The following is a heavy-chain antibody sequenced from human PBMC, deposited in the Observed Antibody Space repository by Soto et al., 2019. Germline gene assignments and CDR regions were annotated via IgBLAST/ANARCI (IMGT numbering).Heavy chain of an antibody. CDR3: ARVLYCGSGSYSPYGMDV. V-gene: IGHV1-69*01. D-gene: IGHD3-10*01. Sequence: QVQLVQSGAEVKKPGSSVKVSCKTSGVSFNNNGIGWVRQAPGHGLEWMGGVSPPFRTSNYARKLQGRISITADASTGTVNMELSSLTSEDTAQYYCARVLYCGSGSYSPYGMDVWGQGTTVTVSS. CDR2: VSPPFRTS. CDR1: GVSFNNNG. J-gene: IGHJ6*02.